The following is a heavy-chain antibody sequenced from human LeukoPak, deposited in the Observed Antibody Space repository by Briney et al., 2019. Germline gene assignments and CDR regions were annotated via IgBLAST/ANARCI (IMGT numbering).Heavy chain of an antibody. CDR2: IYYSGST. V-gene: IGHV4-59*01. J-gene: IGHJ4*02. CDR1: GGSISSYY. CDR3: AMGSGWYYFDY. Sequence: PSETLSLTCTVSGGSISSYYWSWIRQPPGKGLEWIGYIYYSGSTNHNPSLKSRVTISVDTSKNQFSLKLSSVTAADTAVYYCAMGSGWYYFDYWGQGTLVTVSS. D-gene: IGHD6-19*01.